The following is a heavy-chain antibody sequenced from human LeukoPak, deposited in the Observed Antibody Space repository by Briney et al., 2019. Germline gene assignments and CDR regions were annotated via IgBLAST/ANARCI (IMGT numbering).Heavy chain of an antibody. D-gene: IGHD1-14*01. V-gene: IGHV4-4*02. CDR1: GDSITSSNW. CDR3: AFYNRGWYFYY. J-gene: IGHJ4*02. CDR2: IWYSGST. Sequence: SETLSLTCAVCGDSITSSNWWSGVRQPPGKGLEWIGEIWYSGSTNYNPSLRTRLAISVHKSNNQFSLKLSSVTAADTAMYYCAFYNRGWYFYYCGQGTLVTLSS.